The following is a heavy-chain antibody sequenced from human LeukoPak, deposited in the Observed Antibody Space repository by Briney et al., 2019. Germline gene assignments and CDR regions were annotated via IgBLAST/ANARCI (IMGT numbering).Heavy chain of an antibody. Sequence: GESLKISWKGSGYSFSTYWIGWVRQMPGKGLEWMGIIYPGDSDTRYSPSVQGQVTISADKSINTAYLQWSSLKASDTAMYYCARAVAGYFDIWGQGTMVTVSS. CDR1: GYSFSTYW. D-gene: IGHD6-19*01. CDR2: IYPGDSDT. V-gene: IGHV5-51*01. J-gene: IGHJ3*02. CDR3: ARAVAGYFDI.